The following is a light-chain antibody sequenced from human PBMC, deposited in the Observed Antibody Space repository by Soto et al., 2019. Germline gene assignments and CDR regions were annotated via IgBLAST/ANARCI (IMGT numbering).Light chain of an antibody. V-gene: IGLV2-14*01. CDR3: SSFTSTTTFYV. Sequence: QSALTQPASVSGSPGQSITISCTGTSSDVGGFDFVSWFQRHPGKAPKLLIYEVYRRPSGISKRFSGSKTVNTASQTISERQAEDEAEDFCSSFTSTTTFYVFGTGTKVTVL. CDR1: SSDVGGFDF. CDR2: EVY. J-gene: IGLJ1*01.